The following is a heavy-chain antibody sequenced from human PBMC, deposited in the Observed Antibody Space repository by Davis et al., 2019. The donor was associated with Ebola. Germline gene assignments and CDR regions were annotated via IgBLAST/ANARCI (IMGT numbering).Heavy chain of an antibody. CDR1: GDSVSSGG. D-gene: IGHD5-18*01. V-gene: IGHV6-1*01. J-gene: IGHJ6*04. CDR2: TYYSSKQWYH. CDR3: ARGWLRTGLDI. Sequence: HSQTLSLTCAISGDSVSSGGWNWIRQSPSRGLEWLGRTYYSSKQWYHDYATSVKSRVTVNLDTSKNQFSLHLNSVTPEDTALYYCARGWLRTGLDIWGEGTTVNVSS.